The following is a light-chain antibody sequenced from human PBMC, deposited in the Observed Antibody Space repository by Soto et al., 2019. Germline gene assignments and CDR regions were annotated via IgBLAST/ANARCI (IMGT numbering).Light chain of an antibody. J-gene: IGKJ1*01. Sequence: DIQMTQSPSSLSASVGDRVTITCRASQSISSYLNWYQQKPGKAPKLQIYAASSLQSGVPSRFSGSGSGADFTLTISSLQPEDFPTYYCQQSYSNPRTFGQGTKVDIK. CDR2: AAS. CDR3: QQSYSNPRT. CDR1: QSISSY. V-gene: IGKV1-39*01.